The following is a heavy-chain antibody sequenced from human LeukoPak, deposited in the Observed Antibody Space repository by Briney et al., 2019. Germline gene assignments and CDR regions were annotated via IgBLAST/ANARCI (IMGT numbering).Heavy chain of an antibody. CDR1: GFTFSSYA. D-gene: IGHD3-10*02. CDR3: AIYLCGEGYNPLHL. V-gene: IGHV3-64*01. Sequence: GGSLRLSCAASGFTFSSYAMHWVRQAPGKGLEYVSAISSNGGSTYYANSEKGRFTISRDNSKNTLYLQMGSLRAEDMAVDSCAIYLCGEGYNPLHLWRQGTLVSVFS. J-gene: IGHJ4*02. CDR2: ISSNGGST.